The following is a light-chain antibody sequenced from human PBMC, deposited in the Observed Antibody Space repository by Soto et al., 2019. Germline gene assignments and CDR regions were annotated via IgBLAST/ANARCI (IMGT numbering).Light chain of an antibody. J-gene: IGLJ2*01. Sequence: QSALTQPASVSGSPGQSITISCTGTSSDVGGYNYVSWYQQHPGKAPKLMIYAVSNRPSGVSNRFSGSKSGNTASLTISGLQAEDEADYYCSSYTSSTSVAFGGGTKVTVL. V-gene: IGLV2-14*01. CDR3: SSYTSSTSVA. CDR1: SSDVGGYNY. CDR2: AVS.